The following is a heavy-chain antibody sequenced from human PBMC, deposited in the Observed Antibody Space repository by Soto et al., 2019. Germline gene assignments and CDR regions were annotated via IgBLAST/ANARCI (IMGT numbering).Heavy chain of an antibody. Sequence: ASVKVSCKASGHTFTGYYMHWVRQAPGQGLEWMGWINPNSGGTNYAQTFQGWVTMTRDTSISTAYMELSRLRSDDTAVYYCARLPWADYGGIFDPWGQGTLVTVSS. D-gene: IGHD4-17*01. CDR3: ARLPWADYGGIFDP. CDR2: INPNSGGT. CDR1: GHTFTGYY. V-gene: IGHV1-2*04. J-gene: IGHJ5*02.